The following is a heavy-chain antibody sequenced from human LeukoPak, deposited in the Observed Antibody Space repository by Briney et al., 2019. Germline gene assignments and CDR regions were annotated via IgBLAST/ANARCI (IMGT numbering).Heavy chain of an antibody. D-gene: IGHD7-27*01. J-gene: IGHJ4*02. CDR2: IYSGGGT. CDR3: ARPIFPLGYFDY. V-gene: IGHV3-53*01. Sequence: GGSLRLSCAASGFTVSTNYMSWVRQTPGKGLGWVSVIYSGGGTYYADSVKGRFAVSRDNSKNTLYLQINSLRAEDTAVYYCARPIFPLGYFDYWGQGTLVTVSS. CDR1: GFTVSTNY.